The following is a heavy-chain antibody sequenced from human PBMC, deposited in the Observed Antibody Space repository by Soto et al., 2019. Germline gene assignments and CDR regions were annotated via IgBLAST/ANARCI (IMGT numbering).Heavy chain of an antibody. CDR2: ISGSGDST. J-gene: IGHJ4*02. CDR1: GFTFSSYA. V-gene: IGHV3-23*01. Sequence: EVQLLESGGGLVQPGGSLRLSCAASGFTFSSYAMRWVRQAPVKGLEWVSAISGSGDSTYYADSVKGRFTISRDNSKNTMYLQMNSLRAEDTAVYYCARRGSGSYYDYWGQRTLVPVSS. D-gene: IGHD1-26*01. CDR3: ARRGSGSYYDY.